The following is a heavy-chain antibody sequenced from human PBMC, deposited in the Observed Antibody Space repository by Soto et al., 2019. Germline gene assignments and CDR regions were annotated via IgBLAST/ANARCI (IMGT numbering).Heavy chain of an antibody. D-gene: IGHD2-8*01. CDR2: ILADYNT. CDR3: ARRTNGYFGY. CDR1: GFTVSDYT. J-gene: IGHJ4*02. V-gene: IGHV3-23*03. Sequence: EVQLLESGGGLVQPGGSLTLSCAASGFTVSDYTMSWVRQAPGKVLECISVILADYNTYYTGSVRGRFTISRDNSKNTLYLEMNSLRAEDTAVYYCARRTNGYFGYWGQGALVTVSS.